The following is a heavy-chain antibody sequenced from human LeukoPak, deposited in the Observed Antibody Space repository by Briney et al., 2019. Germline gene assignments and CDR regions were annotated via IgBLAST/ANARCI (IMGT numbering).Heavy chain of an antibody. CDR2: INHSGST. V-gene: IGHV4-34*01. Sequence: PSETLSLTCAVYGGSFSGYYWSWIRQPPGKGLEWIGEINHSGSTNYNPSLKSRVTISVDTSKNQFSLNLSSVTAADTAVYYCARVVAAAGNNWFDPWGQGTLVTVSS. J-gene: IGHJ5*02. D-gene: IGHD6-13*01. CDR1: GGSFSGYY. CDR3: ARVVAAAGNNWFDP.